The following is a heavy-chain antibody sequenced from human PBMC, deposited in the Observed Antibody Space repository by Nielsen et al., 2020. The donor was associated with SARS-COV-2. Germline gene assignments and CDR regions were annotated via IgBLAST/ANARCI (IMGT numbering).Heavy chain of an antibody. J-gene: IGHJ4*02. V-gene: IGHV3-20*01. CDR3: ARVYYDSSGYLNYFDY. D-gene: IGHD3-22*01. CDR2: INWNGGST. Sequence: GESLKISCAASGFTFDDYGMIWVRQAPGKGLEWVSGINWNGGSTGYADSVKGRFTISRDNAKNSLYLQMNSLRAEDTALYHCARVYYDSSGYLNYFDYWGQGTLVTVSS. CDR1: GFTFDDYG.